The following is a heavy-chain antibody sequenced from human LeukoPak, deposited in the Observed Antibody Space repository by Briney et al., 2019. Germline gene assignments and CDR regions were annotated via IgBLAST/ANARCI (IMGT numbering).Heavy chain of an antibody. D-gene: IGHD6-6*01. Sequence: GGSLRLSCAASGFTISNYGMHWVRQAPGKGLEWVAVTWYDGSDRYYADSVKGRFTISRDNSKNTLYLQMNSLRVDDTAVYSCAKGSHGYSSSSADYWGQGTLVTVSS. J-gene: IGHJ4*02. V-gene: IGHV3-33*06. CDR2: TWYDGSDR. CDR3: AKGSHGYSSSSADY. CDR1: GFTISNYG.